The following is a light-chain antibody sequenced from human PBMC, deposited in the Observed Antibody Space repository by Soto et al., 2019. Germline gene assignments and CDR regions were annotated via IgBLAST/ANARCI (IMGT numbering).Light chain of an antibody. CDR2: KAS. V-gene: IGKV1-5*03. CDR1: QTISSW. Sequence: DIQMTQSPSTLSASVGDRVTITCRASQTISSWLAWYQQKPGKAPSLLIYKASILENGVPSRFRGSGSGSEFTLTISSLQPDDFATYYCQQYSTSSPSTFGQGTKLQI. J-gene: IGKJ2*01. CDR3: QQYSTSSPST.